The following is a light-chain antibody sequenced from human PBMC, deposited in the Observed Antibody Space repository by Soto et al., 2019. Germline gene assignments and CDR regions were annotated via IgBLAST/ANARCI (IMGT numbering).Light chain of an antibody. CDR3: QQYNNWPRT. J-gene: IGKJ5*01. Sequence: IVIPQSPATLSLSPGERASLSFRASQSVSINLAWYQQKPGQAPRLLIYGASTRVTGIPARFSGSGSGTEFTLTISNLQSEDFAIYSCQQYNNWPRTFGQGTRLATK. CDR2: GAS. V-gene: IGKV3-15*01. CDR1: QSVSIN.